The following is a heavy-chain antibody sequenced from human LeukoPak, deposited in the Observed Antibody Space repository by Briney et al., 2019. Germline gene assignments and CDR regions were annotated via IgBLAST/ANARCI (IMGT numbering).Heavy chain of an antibody. Sequence: SETLSLTCTVSGGSISSYYWSWIRQPAGKGLEWIGRIYTSGSTNYNPSLKSRVTMSVDTSKSQFSLKLSSVTAADTAVYYCARGPRAYYYDSSGSSAEYFQHWGQGTLVTVSS. CDR3: ARGPRAYYYDSSGSSAEYFQH. J-gene: IGHJ1*01. CDR1: GGSISSYY. V-gene: IGHV4-4*07. CDR2: IYTSGST. D-gene: IGHD3-22*01.